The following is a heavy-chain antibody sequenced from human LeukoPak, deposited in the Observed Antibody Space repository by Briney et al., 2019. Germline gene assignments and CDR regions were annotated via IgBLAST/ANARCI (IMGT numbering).Heavy chain of an antibody. CDR3: AKHMVRGVNSYYYGMDV. V-gene: IGHV3-23*01. J-gene: IGHJ6*02. CDR1: GFTFSSNA. CDR2: ISGSGGST. D-gene: IGHD3-10*01. Sequence: GGSLRLSCAASGFTFSSNAMSWVRQAPGKGLEWVSAISGSGGSTYYADSVKGRFTISRDNSKNTLYLQMNSLRAEDTAVYYCAKHMVRGVNSYYYGMDVWGQGTTVTVSS.